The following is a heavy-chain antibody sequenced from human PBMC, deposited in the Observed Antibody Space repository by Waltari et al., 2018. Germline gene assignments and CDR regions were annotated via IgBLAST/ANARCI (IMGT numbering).Heavy chain of an antibody. Sequence: QLQLQESGPGLVKPSETLSLACTVSGGFISSSSYYRCWIRQHPGKGRGWMGSSYYRGSTYYNPSLKSRVTISVDTSKNQFSLKLSSVTAADTAVYYCAAPETGYYYDSSGYYYDAFDIWGQGTMVTVSS. V-gene: IGHV4-39*07. CDR2: SYYRGST. CDR3: AAPETGYYYDSSGYYYDAFDI. D-gene: IGHD3-22*01. CDR1: GGFISSSSYY. J-gene: IGHJ3*02.